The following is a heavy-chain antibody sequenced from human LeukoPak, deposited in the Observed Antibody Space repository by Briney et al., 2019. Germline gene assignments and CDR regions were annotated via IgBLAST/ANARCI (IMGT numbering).Heavy chain of an antibody. Sequence: GASVKVSCKASGYTFTSYGISWVRQAPGQGLEWMGRINPNSGGTNYARKFQGRVTMTRDTSISTAYMELSRLRSDDTAVYYCASGTGYSYGKDFDYWGQGTLVTVSS. CDR1: GYTFTSYG. V-gene: IGHV1-2*06. J-gene: IGHJ4*02. D-gene: IGHD5-18*01. CDR2: INPNSGGT. CDR3: ASGTGYSYGKDFDY.